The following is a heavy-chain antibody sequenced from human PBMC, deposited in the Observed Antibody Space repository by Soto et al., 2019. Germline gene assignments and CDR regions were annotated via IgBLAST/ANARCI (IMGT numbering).Heavy chain of an antibody. D-gene: IGHD3-10*01. CDR3: AREGVLLWFGEPIRGMDV. J-gene: IGHJ6*02. CDR1: GGSVSIGSYY. CDR2: IYYSGST. V-gene: IGHV4-61*01. Sequence: SETLSLTCTVSGGSVSIGSYYWSWIRQPPGKGLEWIGYIYYSGSTNYNPSLKSRVTISVETSKNQFSLKLSSVTAADTAVYYCAREGVLLWFGEPIRGMDVWGPGTTDTVS.